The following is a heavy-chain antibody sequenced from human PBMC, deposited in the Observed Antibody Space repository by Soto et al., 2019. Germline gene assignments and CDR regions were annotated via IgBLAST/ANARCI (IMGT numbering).Heavy chain of an antibody. Sequence: PGGSLRLSCAASGFTVSSNYMSWVRQAPGKGLEWVSVIYSGGSTYYADSVKGRFTISRDNSKNTLYLQMNSLRAEDTAVYYCARGVHVPLKSRSGDYGGNFLYYYGMDVWGQGTTVTVSS. CDR1: GFTVSSNY. J-gene: IGHJ6*02. CDR2: IYSGGST. V-gene: IGHV3-53*01. D-gene: IGHD4-17*01. CDR3: ARGVHVPLKSRSGDYGGNFLYYYGMDV.